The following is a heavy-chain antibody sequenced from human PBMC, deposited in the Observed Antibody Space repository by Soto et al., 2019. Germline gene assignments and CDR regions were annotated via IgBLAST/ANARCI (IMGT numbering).Heavy chain of an antibody. D-gene: IGHD3-16*01. J-gene: IGHJ4*02. Sequence: QVHLVESGGGVVQPGTSLRLSCRASGFKFSDYGMDWVRQAPGKGLEWVSRVLYDGSKKYYADSVKGRFTISRDNPRNPLYLQMDSLRAEDTGVYYCVKDLALMGDYWCQGTPVTVSS. CDR3: VKDLALMGDY. CDR1: GFKFSDYG. V-gene: IGHV3-30*18. CDR2: VLYDGSKK.